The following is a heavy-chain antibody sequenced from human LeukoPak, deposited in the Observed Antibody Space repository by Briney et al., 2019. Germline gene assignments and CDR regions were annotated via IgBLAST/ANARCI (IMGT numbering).Heavy chain of an antibody. Sequence: GASVKVSCKASGYTFTSYDINWVRQAPGQGLEWMGWINPNSGGTYFAQKFQGRVTMTRDTSISTAYMELSRLTSDDTAVYHCARVYCSSTSCYQGRAFDIWGQGTMVTVSS. V-gene: IGHV1-2*02. D-gene: IGHD2-2*01. CDR1: GYTFTSYD. J-gene: IGHJ3*02. CDR3: ARVYCSSTSCYQGRAFDI. CDR2: INPNSGGT.